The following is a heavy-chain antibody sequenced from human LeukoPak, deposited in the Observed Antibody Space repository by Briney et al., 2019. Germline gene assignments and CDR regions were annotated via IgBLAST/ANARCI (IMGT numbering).Heavy chain of an antibody. D-gene: IGHD3-22*01. CDR1: GGSISSSSYY. CDR2: IYYSGST. Sequence: SETLSLTCTVSGGSISSSSYYWGWIRQPPGKGLEWIGSIYYSGSTYYNPSLKSRVTISVDTSKNQFSLKLSSVTAADTAVYYCARGDSSGYWPFDYWGQGTLVTVSS. CDR3: ARGDSSGYWPFDY. V-gene: IGHV4-39*01. J-gene: IGHJ4*02.